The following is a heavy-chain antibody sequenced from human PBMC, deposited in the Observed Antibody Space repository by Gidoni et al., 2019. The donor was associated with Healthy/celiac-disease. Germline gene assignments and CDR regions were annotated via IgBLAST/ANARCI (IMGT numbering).Heavy chain of an antibody. J-gene: IGHJ4*02. CDR2: ISYDGSNK. D-gene: IGHD7-27*01. V-gene: IGHV3-30*03. CDR3: SLGIGYYFDY. Sequence: QVQLVESAGGVVQPGRSLRPSCAAPGFTFSSYGMHWVRQAPGKGLEWVAVISYDGSNKYYADSVKGRFTISRDNSKNTLYLQMNSLRAEDTAVYYCSLGIGYYFDYWGQGTLVTVSS. CDR1: GFTFSSYG.